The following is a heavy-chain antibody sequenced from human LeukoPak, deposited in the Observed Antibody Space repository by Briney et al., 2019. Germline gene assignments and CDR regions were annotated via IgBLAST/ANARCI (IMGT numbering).Heavy chain of an antibody. J-gene: IGHJ4*02. CDR2: ISSSSSYI. Sequence: PGGSLRLSCAASGFTFSSYSMNWVRQAPGKGLEWVSSISSSSSYIYYADSVKGRFTISRDNARNSLYLQMNSLRAEDTAVYYCARGQASDFDYWGQGTLVTVSS. V-gene: IGHV3-21*01. CDR3: ARGQASDFDY. CDR1: GFTFSSYS.